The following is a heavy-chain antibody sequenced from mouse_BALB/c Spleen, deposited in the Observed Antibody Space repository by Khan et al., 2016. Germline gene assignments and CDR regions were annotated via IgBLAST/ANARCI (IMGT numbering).Heavy chain of an antibody. V-gene: IGHV1-9*01. CDR3: SRFNS. CDR2: ILPKSNST. Sequence: LEVSGTELMKPGASVKISCKATGYTFSSYWMEWVRQRPGHGLEWIGEILPKSNSTHYNEKFKGKATFTADTSSNTAYMQLSSLTSEDSGVYYCSRFNSWGQGTTLTVSS. CDR1: GYTFSSYW. J-gene: IGHJ2*01.